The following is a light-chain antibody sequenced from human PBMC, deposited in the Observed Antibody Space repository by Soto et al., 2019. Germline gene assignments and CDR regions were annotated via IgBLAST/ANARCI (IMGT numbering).Light chain of an antibody. CDR3: HQRQSWPRT. CDR2: LTS. V-gene: IGKV3-11*01. Sequence: IELRQTPATLSAIQGDRVTLSCMAFYALNFRVAWYQHKHGLAPRLLIYLTSNRSACVPSGFSAWGSETDFTLTISDVQPEDFAVYYCHQRQSWPRTFGQGTKVDI. CDR1: YALNFR. J-gene: IGKJ1*01.